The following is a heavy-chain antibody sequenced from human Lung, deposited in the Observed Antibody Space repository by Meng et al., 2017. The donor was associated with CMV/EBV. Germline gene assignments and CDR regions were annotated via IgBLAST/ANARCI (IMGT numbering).Heavy chain of an antibody. CDR2: IIPIFGTP. D-gene: IGHD2-15*01. Sequence: SVXVSXKASGGTFNMYAVSWVRQAPGQGLEWVGGIIPIFGTPNYPQKFQGRVTISTDESTHTVYMALSSLTSEDTAVYYCTRDRRGRSSWEYYVDYWGQGTLVTVSS. CDR3: TRDRRGRSSWEYYVDY. V-gene: IGHV1-69*05. J-gene: IGHJ4*02. CDR1: GGTFNMYA.